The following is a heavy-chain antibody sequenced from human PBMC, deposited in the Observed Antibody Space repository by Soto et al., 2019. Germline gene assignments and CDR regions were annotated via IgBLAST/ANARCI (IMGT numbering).Heavy chain of an antibody. V-gene: IGHV4-59*08. CDR3: ARQGFGPLHGLVDV. J-gene: IGHJ6*02. Sequence: QVQLQESGPGLVKPSETMSLSCTVSGGSISSYYWSWFRQSPGKRMEWIGYVHHSWGSSYNPYLQSRVAISLDTSKSQFSLKVTSVTATDPAVYYCARQGFGPLHGLVDVWGQGTTVTVSS. CDR2: VHHSWGS. D-gene: IGHD3-10*01. CDR1: GGSISSYY.